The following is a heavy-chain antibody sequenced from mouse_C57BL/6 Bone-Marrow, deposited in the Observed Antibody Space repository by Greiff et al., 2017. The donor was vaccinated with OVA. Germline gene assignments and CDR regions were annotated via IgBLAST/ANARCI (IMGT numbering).Heavy chain of an antibody. CDR1: GFTFSDYY. V-gene: IGHV5-16*01. D-gene: IGHD2-3*01. CDR2: INYDGSST. CDR3: ARIYDGYYDWYFDV. Sequence: VKLQESEGGLVQPGSSMKLSCTASGFTFSDYYMAWVRQVPEKGLEWVANINYDGSSTYYLDSLKSRFIISRDNAKNILYLQMSSLKSEDTATYYCARIYDGYYDWYFDVWGTGTTVTVSS. J-gene: IGHJ1*03.